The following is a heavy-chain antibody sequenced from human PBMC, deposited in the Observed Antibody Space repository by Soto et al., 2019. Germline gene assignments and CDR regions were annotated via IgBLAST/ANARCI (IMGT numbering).Heavy chain of an antibody. CDR3: ARGDTAMVIGIDY. D-gene: IGHD5-18*01. CDR1: GGSVSSGSYY. J-gene: IGHJ4*02. CDR2: IDYSGST. Sequence: SETLSLTCTVSGGSVSSGSYYGSWIRQPPGKGLEWSGYIDYSGSTKYNPSLKSRVTISVDTSKNQFSLKLSSVTAADTAVYYCARGDTAMVIGIDYWGQGTLVTVSS. V-gene: IGHV4-61*01.